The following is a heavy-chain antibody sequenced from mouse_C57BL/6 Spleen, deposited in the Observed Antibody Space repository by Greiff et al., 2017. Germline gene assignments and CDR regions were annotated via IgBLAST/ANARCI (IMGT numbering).Heavy chain of an antibody. CDR3: ARENDYSKNFDY. D-gene: IGHD2-5*01. CDR1: GYTFTSYW. CDR2: IYPGSGST. J-gene: IGHJ2*01. Sequence: QVQLQQPGAELVKPGASVKMSCKASGYTFTSYWITWVKQRPGQGLEWIGDIYPGSGSTNYNEKFKSKATLTVDTSSSTAYMQLSSLTSEDSAVYYCARENDYSKNFDYWGQGTTLTVSS. V-gene: IGHV1-55*01.